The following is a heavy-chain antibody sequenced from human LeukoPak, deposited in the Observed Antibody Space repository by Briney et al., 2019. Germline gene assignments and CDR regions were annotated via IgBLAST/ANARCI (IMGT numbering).Heavy chain of an antibody. D-gene: IGHD6-19*01. CDR2: IKQDGSEK. CDR1: GFTFSSYW. J-gene: IGHJ4*02. CDR3: AKYAVAASFDY. Sequence: GGSLRLSCAASGFTFSSYWMSWVRQAPGKGLEWVANIKQDGSEKYYVDSVKGRFTISRDNSKNTLYLQMNSLRAEDTAVYYCAKYAVAASFDYWGQGTLVTVSS. V-gene: IGHV3-7*01.